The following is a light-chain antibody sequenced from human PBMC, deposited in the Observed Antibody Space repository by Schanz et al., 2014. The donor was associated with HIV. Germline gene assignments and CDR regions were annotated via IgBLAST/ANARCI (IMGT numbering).Light chain of an antibody. J-gene: IGLJ2*01. V-gene: IGLV2-23*02. CDR3: CSYGGSSVV. Sequence: QSALTQPASVSGSPGQSISISCTGTSSDVGDYNYVSWYQQHPGKAPKLMIYEVNQRPSGVPDRFSGSKSGNTASLTISGLQAEDEGKYYCCSYGGSSVVFGGGTKLTVL. CDR2: EVN. CDR1: SSDVGDYNY.